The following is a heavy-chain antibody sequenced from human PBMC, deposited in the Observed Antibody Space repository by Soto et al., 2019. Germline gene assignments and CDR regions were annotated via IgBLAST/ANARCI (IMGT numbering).Heavy chain of an antibody. CDR2: INAGNGNT. Sequence: ASVKVSCKASGYTFTSYAMHWVRQAPGQRLEWMGWINAGNGNTKYSQKFQGRVTITRDTSASTAYMELSSLRSEDTAVYYCARGQNRGIWFGESLNWFDPWGQGTLVTVSS. CDR3: ARGQNRGIWFGESLNWFDP. CDR1: GYTFTSYA. V-gene: IGHV1-3*01. D-gene: IGHD3-10*01. J-gene: IGHJ5*02.